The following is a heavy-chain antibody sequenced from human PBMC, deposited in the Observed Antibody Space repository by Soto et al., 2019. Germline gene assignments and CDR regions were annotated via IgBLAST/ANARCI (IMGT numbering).Heavy chain of an antibody. V-gene: IGHV1-46*01. J-gene: IGHJ6*02. CDR2: INPSGGST. Sequence: QVQLVQSGAEVKKPGASVKVSCKASGYTFTSYYMHWVRQAPGQGLEWMGIINPSGGSTSYAQKFQGRVTMTRDTSTSTVYMELSSLRSEDTAVYYCARELQLWLHYYYYGMDVWGQGTTVTVSS. D-gene: IGHD5-18*01. CDR3: ARELQLWLHYYYYGMDV. CDR1: GYTFTSYY.